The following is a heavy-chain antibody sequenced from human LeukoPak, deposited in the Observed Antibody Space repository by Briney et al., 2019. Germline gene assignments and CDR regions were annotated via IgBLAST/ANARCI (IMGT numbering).Heavy chain of an antibody. V-gene: IGHV1-2*02. Sequence: ASVQVSCKTSGVSSYGTYIHWGRHKPGQRLEWRCWIIPNDGVTNYAQKFQGRVSMTRDTPISTTSMELNRLRSDDTDFYYCARDGHFCGGGCLDALHIWRQGTMVSVSS. J-gene: IGHJ3*02. CDR3: ARDGHFCGGGCLDALHI. CDR2: IIPNDGVT. CDR1: GVSSYGTY. D-gene: IGHD2-21*02.